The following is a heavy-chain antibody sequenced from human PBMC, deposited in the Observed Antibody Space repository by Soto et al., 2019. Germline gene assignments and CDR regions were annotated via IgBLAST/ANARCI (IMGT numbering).Heavy chain of an antibody. CDR3: ARDFDTGYYYMDV. CDR1: GFTFSSYS. V-gene: IGHV3-48*01. CDR2: ISSSSSTI. J-gene: IGHJ6*03. Sequence: GGSLRLSCAASGFTFSSYSMNWVRQAPGKGLEWVSYISSSSSTIYYADSVKGRFTISRDNAKNSLYLQMNSLRAEDTAVYYCARDFDTGYYYMDVWGKGTTVTVSS. D-gene: IGHD3-9*01.